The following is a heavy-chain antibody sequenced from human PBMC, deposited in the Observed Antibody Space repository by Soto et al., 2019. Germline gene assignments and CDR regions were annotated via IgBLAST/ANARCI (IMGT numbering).Heavy chain of an antibody. CDR2: IYRTGST. J-gene: IGHJ4*02. CDR3: ASRDPGTSVDY. Sequence: SETLSLTCSVSGGSFTSNNWWTWVRQPPGQGLEWIGEIYRTGSTNYNPSLKSRVTISLDKSENQFSLKVTSLTAADTAVYYCASRDPGTSVDYWGQGTLVTVSS. V-gene: IGHV4-4*02. CDR1: GGSFTSNNW. D-gene: IGHD1-7*01.